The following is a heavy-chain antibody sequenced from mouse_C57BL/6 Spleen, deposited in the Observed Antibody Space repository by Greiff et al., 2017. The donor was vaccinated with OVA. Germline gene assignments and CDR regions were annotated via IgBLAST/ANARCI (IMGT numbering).Heavy chain of an antibody. CDR1: GYSFTGYY. D-gene: IGHD2-3*01. Sequence: VQLKHSGPELVKPGASVKISCKASGYSFTGYYMNWVKQSPEKSLEWIGEINPSTGGTTYNQKFKAKATLTVDKSSSTAYMQLKSLTSEDSAVYYCARSDYDGFAYWGQGTLVTVSA. CDR3: ARSDYDGFAY. V-gene: IGHV1-42*01. CDR2: INPSTGGT. J-gene: IGHJ3*01.